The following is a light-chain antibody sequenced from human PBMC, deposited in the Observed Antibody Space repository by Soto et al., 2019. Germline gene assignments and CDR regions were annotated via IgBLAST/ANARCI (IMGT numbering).Light chain of an antibody. J-gene: IGLJ3*02. Sequence: QSVLTQPPSASGTPGQRVTISCSGSSSNIGSNYVYWYQQLRGTAPKLLIYRNNQRPSGVPDRFSGSKSGTSASLAISGLRSEDEADYYCAAWDDSLSGSWVFGGGTKLTVL. CDR3: AAWDDSLSGSWV. CDR2: RNN. CDR1: SSNIGSNY. V-gene: IGLV1-47*01.